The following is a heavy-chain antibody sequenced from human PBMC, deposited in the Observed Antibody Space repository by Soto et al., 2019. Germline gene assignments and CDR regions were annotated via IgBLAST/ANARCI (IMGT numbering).Heavy chain of an antibody. V-gene: IGHV3-21*01. CDR2: INPSSSHI. CDR3: ARGYCGGGGCYLRRDAIDV. D-gene: IGHD2-15*01. Sequence: ESGGGLVMPGGSLRLSCAASGFTFRTYHMNWVRQAPGKGLEWVSSINPSSSHIYYADSVRGRFTISRDNSKNSMDLQMNSLRTEDAVVYYCARGYCGGGGCYLRRDAIDVWGQGTMVTVSS. CDR1: GFTFRTYH. J-gene: IGHJ3*01.